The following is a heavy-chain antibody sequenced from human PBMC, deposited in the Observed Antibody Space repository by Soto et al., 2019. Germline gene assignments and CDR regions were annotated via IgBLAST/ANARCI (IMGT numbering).Heavy chain of an antibody. Sequence: SVKVSCKASGFTFTSSALQWLRPAPGQRLEWIGWIVFCSGNTNYAQKFQERVTITRAXRTSTAYMELSSLRSEDTAVYYCAADVCINGWYDYNFGYWGQ. CDR2: IVFCSGNT. J-gene: IGHJ4*01. V-gene: IGHV1-58*01. D-gene: IGHD3-16*01. CDR3: AADVCINGWYDYNFGY. CDR1: GFTFTSSA.